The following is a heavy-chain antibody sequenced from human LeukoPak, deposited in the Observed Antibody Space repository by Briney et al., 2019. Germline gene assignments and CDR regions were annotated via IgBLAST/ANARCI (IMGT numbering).Heavy chain of an antibody. V-gene: IGHV3-30-3*01. Sequence: PGRSLRLSCAASGFTFSSYAMHWVRQAPGKGLEWVAVISYDGSNKYYADSVKGRFTISRDNSKNTLYLQVNSLRAEDTAVYYCARERIAVAGYNWFDPWGQGTLVTVSS. D-gene: IGHD6-19*01. CDR3: ARERIAVAGYNWFDP. CDR1: GFTFSSYA. CDR2: ISYDGSNK. J-gene: IGHJ5*02.